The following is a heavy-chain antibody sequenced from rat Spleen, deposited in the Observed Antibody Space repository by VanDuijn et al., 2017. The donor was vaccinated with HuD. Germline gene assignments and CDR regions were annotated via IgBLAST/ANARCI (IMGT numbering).Heavy chain of an antibody. V-gene: IGHV5-25*01. J-gene: IGHJ3*01. CDR3: ARSNTGWFAY. D-gene: IGHD4-1*01. CDR2: ISPSGGST. CDR1: GFTFSNYD. Sequence: EVQLVESGGGLVQPGRSLKLSCAASGFTFSNYDMAWVRQAPTKGLEWVASISPSGGSTYYRDSVKGRFTVSRDNAKSTLYLQMDSLRSEDTATYYCARSNTGWFAYWGQGTLVTVSS.